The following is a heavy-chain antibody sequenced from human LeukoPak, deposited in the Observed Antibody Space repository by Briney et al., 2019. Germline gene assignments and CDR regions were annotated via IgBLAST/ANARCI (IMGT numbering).Heavy chain of an antibody. D-gene: IGHD2-8*02. CDR3: ARGAVLYYYGMDV. CDR2: INHSGST. J-gene: IGHJ6*02. CDR1: GGSFSGYY. V-gene: IGHV4-34*01. Sequence: PSETPSLTCAVYGGSFSGYYWSWIRQPPGKGLEWIGEINHSGSTNYNPSLKSRVTISVNTSKNQFSLKLSSVTAADTAVYYCARGAVLYYYGMDVWGQGTTVTVSS.